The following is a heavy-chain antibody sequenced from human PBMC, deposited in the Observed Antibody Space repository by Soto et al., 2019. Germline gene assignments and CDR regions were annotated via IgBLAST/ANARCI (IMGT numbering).Heavy chain of an antibody. CDR1: GFTFSSYA. CDR3: AKTANGWFSAFDI. CDR2: ISGSGGTA. D-gene: IGHD6-19*01. V-gene: IGHV3-23*01. J-gene: IGHJ3*02. Sequence: EVQLLESGGGLVQPGGSLRLSCAASGFTFSSYAMSWVRQAPGKGLEWVSAISGSGGTAYYADSVKGRFTFSRDNSKNTLYLQMNSLRAEDTAIYYCAKTANGWFSAFDIWGQGTRVTVSS.